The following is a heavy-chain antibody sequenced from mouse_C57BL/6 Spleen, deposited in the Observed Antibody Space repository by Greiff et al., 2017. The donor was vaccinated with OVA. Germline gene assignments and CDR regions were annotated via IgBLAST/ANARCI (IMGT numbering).Heavy chain of an antibody. CDR2: INPSSGYT. CDR3: ARGVVFAY. CDR1: GYTFTSYT. Sequence: QVQLKESGAELARPGASVKMSCKASGYTFTSYTMHWVKQRPGQGLEWIGYINPSSGYTKYNQKFKDKATLTADKSSSTAYMQLSSLTSEDSAVYYCARGVVFAYWGQGTLVTVSA. D-gene: IGHD1-1*02. J-gene: IGHJ3*01. V-gene: IGHV1-4*01.